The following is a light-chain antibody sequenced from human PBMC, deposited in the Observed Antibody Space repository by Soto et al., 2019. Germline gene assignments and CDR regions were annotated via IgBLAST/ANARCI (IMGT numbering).Light chain of an antibody. V-gene: IGKV3-20*01. CDR2: GAS. J-gene: IGKJ5*01. Sequence: EIVLTQSPGTLSLSPGGRATLSCSASQSVSSNKLAWYQQKPGQAPRLLIYGASGRATGIPDRFSGSGSGTDFTLTISRLEPEDFAVYYCQQYGSSPITFGQGTRLEI. CDR1: QSVSSNK. CDR3: QQYGSSPIT.